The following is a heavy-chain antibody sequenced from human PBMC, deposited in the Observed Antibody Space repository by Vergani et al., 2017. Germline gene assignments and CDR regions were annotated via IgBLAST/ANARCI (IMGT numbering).Heavy chain of an antibody. J-gene: IGHJ4*02. Sequence: EVQLVESGGGLVQPGGSLRISCAASGFTFSSYEMNWVRQAPGKGLEWVSYISSSGSTIYYADSVKGRFTISRDSAKNSLYLQMNSLRAEDTAVYYCAREYYDSSAGGYFDYWGQGTLVTVSS. V-gene: IGHV3-48*03. D-gene: IGHD3-22*01. CDR1: GFTFSSYE. CDR2: ISSSGSTI. CDR3: AREYYDSSAGGYFDY.